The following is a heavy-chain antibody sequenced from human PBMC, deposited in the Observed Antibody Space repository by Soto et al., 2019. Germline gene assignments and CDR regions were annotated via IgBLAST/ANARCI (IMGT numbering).Heavy chain of an antibody. CDR3: AGEGVRGMDV. J-gene: IGHJ6*02. CDR1: GYTFTSYN. CDR2: MNPNSANT. V-gene: IGHV1-8*01. Sequence: QVQLVQSGAEVKKPGASVKVSCKASGYTFTSYNINWVRQATGQGLEWMGWMNPNSANTGYAQKVQGRVTMTRNAPIRTAYVEPSRPTSEATAVYYRAGEGVRGMDVWGQGTTVTVSS. D-gene: IGHD3-16*01.